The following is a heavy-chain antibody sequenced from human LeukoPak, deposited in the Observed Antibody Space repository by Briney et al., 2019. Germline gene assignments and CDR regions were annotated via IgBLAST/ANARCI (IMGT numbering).Heavy chain of an antibody. CDR3: ARVRLHPPDFDY. CDR2: IYYSGST. J-gene: IGHJ4*02. CDR1: GGSISSYY. V-gene: IGHV4-59*01. Sequence: SETLSLTWTVSGGSISSYYWSWIRQPPGKGLEWIGYIYYSGSTNYNPSLKSRVTISVDTSKNQFSLKLSSVTAADTAVYYCARVRLHPPDFDYWGQGTLVTVSS. D-gene: IGHD4-17*01.